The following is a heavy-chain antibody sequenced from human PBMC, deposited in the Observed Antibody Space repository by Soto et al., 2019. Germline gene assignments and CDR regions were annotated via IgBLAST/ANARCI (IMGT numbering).Heavy chain of an antibody. J-gene: IGHJ5*02. CDR1: GGSFNGYY. V-gene: IGHV4-34*01. Sequence: SETLSLTCAVYGGSFNGYYWSWIRQPPGKGLEWIGEINHSGSTNYNPSLKSRVTISVDTSKNQFSLKLSSVTAADTAVYYCDSHRGGLAPWGQGSLVPVYS. D-gene: IGHD5-18*01. CDR3: DSHRGGLAP. CDR2: INHSGST.